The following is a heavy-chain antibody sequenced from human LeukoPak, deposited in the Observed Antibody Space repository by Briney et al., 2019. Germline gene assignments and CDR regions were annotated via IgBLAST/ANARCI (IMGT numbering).Heavy chain of an antibody. CDR1: GGTFSSYA. D-gene: IGHD2-2*03. Sequence: SVKVSCKASGGTFSSYAISWVRQAPGQGLEWMGGIIPIFGTANYAQKFQGRVTITADKSTSTAYMELSSLRSEDTAVYCCARVFGYCSSTSCYGGSSFDPWGQGTLVTVSS. CDR3: ARVFGYCSSTSCYGGSSFDP. CDR2: IIPIFGTA. V-gene: IGHV1-69*06. J-gene: IGHJ5*02.